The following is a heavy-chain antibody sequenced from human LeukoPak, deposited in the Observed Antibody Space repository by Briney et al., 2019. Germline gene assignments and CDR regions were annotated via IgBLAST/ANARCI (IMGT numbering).Heavy chain of an antibody. J-gene: IGHJ4*02. CDR1: GFTFSSYA. CDR3: AKDSHWILFDD. V-gene: IGHV3-23*01. D-gene: IGHD2-2*03. Sequence: GGSLRLSCAASGFTFSSYAVSWVRQAPGKGLERVSGITASGDNTYCADSVKGRFNISRDNSKSTLYLQMNSLRAEDTAAYYCAKDSHWILFDDWGQGTLVTVSS. CDR2: ITASGDNT.